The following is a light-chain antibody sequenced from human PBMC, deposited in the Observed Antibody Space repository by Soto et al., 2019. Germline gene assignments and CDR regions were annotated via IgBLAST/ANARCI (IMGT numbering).Light chain of an antibody. V-gene: IGKV1-9*01. Sequence: DIQLTQSPSFLSASVGDRVTITCRASQGIRTYLAWYQQKPGKVPNLLVYGASTLQSGVPSRFSGSGSRTEFTLTISSLQPEDFASYYCQHRNNYPLTFGGGTKVEI. CDR1: QGIRTY. CDR3: QHRNNYPLT. J-gene: IGKJ4*01. CDR2: GAS.